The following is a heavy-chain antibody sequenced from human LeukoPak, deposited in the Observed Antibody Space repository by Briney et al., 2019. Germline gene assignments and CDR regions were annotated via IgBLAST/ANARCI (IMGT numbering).Heavy chain of an antibody. CDR2: IKQDGSDR. D-gene: IGHD6-19*01. J-gene: IGHJ4*02. CDR1: GFTFRNYW. Sequence: SGGSLRLSCAASGFTFRNYWMSWVRQVPGTGLEWVANIKQDGSDRNYVTSVRGRFTISRDNAESSLYLQMNSLRAEDTAVYYCVRNLAVAGTCFDSWGQGTLVTASS. CDR3: VRNLAVAGTCFDS. V-gene: IGHV3-7*03.